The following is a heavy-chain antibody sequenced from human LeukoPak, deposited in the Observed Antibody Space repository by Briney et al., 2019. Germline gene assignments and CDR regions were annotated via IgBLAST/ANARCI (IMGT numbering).Heavy chain of an antibody. D-gene: IGHD3-22*01. J-gene: IGHJ4*02. V-gene: IGHV1-8*01. CDR1: GYTFTSYD. CDR3: ARGEDSFWYYDSSGYYGGDY. Sequence: ASVKVSCKASGYTFTSYDINWVRQATGQGLEWMGWMNPNSGNTGYEQKFQGRVTMTRNTSISTAYMELSSLRSEDTAVYYCARGEDSFWYYDSSGYYGGDYWGQGTLVTVSS. CDR2: MNPNSGNT.